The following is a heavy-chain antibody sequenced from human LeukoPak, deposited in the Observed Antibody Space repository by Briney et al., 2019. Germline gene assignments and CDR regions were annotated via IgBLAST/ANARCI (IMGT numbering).Heavy chain of an antibody. V-gene: IGHV4-31*03. CDR2: IFYSGST. Sequence: SETLSLTCTVSGGSIRSGSYYWTWIRQHPRKGLEWIGYIFYSGSTYYNPSLKSRVTISVDTSKNQFSLNLSSVTAADTAVYYCARGEGLYAFDCWGQGTLVTVSS. CDR3: ARGEGLYAFDC. J-gene: IGHJ4*02. D-gene: IGHD2/OR15-2a*01. CDR1: GGSIRSGSYY.